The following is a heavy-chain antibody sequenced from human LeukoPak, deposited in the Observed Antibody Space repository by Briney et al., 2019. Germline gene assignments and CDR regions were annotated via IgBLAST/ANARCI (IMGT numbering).Heavy chain of an antibody. CDR2: IYHGGDT. J-gene: IGHJ3*02. CDR3: ARREQSGGWGESLFDM. D-gene: IGHD6-19*01. Sequence: SETLSLTCAVSGGSISSGDYSWSWIRQPPGKALEWIGYIYHGGDTFYNPSLKRRITISVDRSKNQFFLKLSSLTAADTAVYYLARREQSGGWGESLFDMGGKGPVATVSS. CDR1: GGSISSGDYS. V-gene: IGHV4-30-2*01.